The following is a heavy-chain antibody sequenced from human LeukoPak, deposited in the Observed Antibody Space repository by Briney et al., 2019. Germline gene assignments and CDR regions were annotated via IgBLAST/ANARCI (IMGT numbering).Heavy chain of an antibody. Sequence: ASLKVSCKASSYTFTSYGISWVRQAPGQGLEWMGWLSPYNGNTNYAQKLQGRVTMTTDTSTSTAYMELRSLRSDDTAVYCCARDLDPGTDYWGQGTLVTVSS. J-gene: IGHJ4*02. CDR1: SYTFTSYG. D-gene: IGHD1-1*01. CDR2: LSPYNGNT. CDR3: ARDLDPGTDY. V-gene: IGHV1-18*01.